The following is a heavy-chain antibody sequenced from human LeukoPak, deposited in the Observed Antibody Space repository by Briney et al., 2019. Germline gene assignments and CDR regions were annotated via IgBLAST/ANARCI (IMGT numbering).Heavy chain of an antibody. Sequence: ASVKVSCEASGGTFSSYAISWVRQAPGQGLEWMGRIIPIFGTANYAQKFQGRVTITTDESTSTAYMELSSLRSEDTAVYYCARELSSSWYPVRWFDPWGQGTLVTVSS. J-gene: IGHJ5*02. V-gene: IGHV1-69*05. D-gene: IGHD6-13*01. CDR2: IIPIFGTA. CDR1: GGTFSSYA. CDR3: ARELSSSWYPVRWFDP.